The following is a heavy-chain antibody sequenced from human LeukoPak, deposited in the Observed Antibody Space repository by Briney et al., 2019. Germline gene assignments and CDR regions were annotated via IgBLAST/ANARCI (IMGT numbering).Heavy chain of an antibody. D-gene: IGHD6-19*01. J-gene: IGHJ4*02. CDR1: GGSFSGYY. Sequence: HPSETLSLTCAGYGGSFSGYYWSWIRQPPGKGLEWIGEINHSGSTNYNPSLKSRVTISVDTSTNQFSLKLSSVTAADTAVYYCLGYSSGWGPDYFDYWGQGTLVTVSS. CDR2: INHSGST. CDR3: LGYSSGWGPDYFDY. V-gene: IGHV4-34*01.